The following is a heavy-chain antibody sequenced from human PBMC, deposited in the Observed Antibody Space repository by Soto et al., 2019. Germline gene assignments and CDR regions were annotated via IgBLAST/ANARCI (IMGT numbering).Heavy chain of an antibody. D-gene: IGHD1-26*01. J-gene: IGHJ4*02. CDR3: ARDAAVGLFDY. V-gene: IGHV1-18*01. CDR2: ISAYNGNT. Sequence: QVQLGQSGAEVKKPGASVKVSCKASCSTFTIYGISWVRQAPGQGLEWMGWISAYNGNTNYAQKLQGRVTMTTDTSTRTAYMELRSLRSDDTAVYSCARDAAVGLFDYWGQGTLVTVSS. CDR1: CSTFTIYG.